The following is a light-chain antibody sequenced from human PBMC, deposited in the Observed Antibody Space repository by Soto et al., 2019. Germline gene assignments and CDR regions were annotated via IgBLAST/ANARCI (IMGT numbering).Light chain of an antibody. CDR2: DAS. CDR3: QQYMSYAT. V-gene: IGKV1-5*01. CDR1: QSIGTW. J-gene: IGKJ1*01. Sequence: IQMTQSPSTLSASVGDRVSITCRASQSIGTWLAWYQQKPGKAPELLIYDASSLESGVPSRFSGSGSGTVFTLTISSLQPDDFATYNSQQYMSYATFGQGTKVEIX.